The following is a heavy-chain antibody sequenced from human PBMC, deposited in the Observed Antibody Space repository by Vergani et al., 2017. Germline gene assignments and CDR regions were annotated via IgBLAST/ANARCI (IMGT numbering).Heavy chain of an antibody. Sequence: EVQLLESGGGLVQPGGSLRLSCAASGFTFSSYAMSWVRQAPGKGLEWVSAISGSGGSTYYADSVKGRFTISRDNSKNTLYLQMNSLKAEDTAVYYCAKGIAAGSSLHYWGQGTLVTVSS. CDR2: ISGSGGST. CDR3: AKGIAAGSSLHY. CDR1: GFTFSSYA. J-gene: IGHJ4*02. V-gene: IGHV3-23*01. D-gene: IGHD6-13*01.